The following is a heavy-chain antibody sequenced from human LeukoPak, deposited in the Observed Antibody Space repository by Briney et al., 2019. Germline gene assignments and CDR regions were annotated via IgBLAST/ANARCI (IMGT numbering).Heavy chain of an antibody. CDR1: GFTFSSYW. CDR3: ARPATTYCTVDSCHPNWFDP. D-gene: IGHD2-15*01. Sequence: GGSLRLSCAASGFTFSSYWMHWVRQAPGKGLVWVSGTNTDGSSTMYADSVKGRFTIARDNAKNSVYLLMNSLRAEDTAVYYCARPATTYCTVDSCHPNWFDPWGQGTLVTVSS. V-gene: IGHV3-74*03. CDR2: TNTDGSST. J-gene: IGHJ5*02.